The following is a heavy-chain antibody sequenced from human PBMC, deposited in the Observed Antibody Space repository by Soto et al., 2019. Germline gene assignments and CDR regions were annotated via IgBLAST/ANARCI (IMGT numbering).Heavy chain of an antibody. D-gene: IGHD2-15*01. CDR3: ARVQENCVGGSCYSKFDY. J-gene: IGHJ4*02. CDR1: GYTFTGYY. CDR2: LNPNSGGT. Sequence: QGQLVQSGAEVKKPGASVNVSCTASGYTFTGYYIPWVRQSPGQGLEWMGWLNPNSGGTKYAPKFQGRVTVTSDTSISTTYMELSGLRSDDTAVYYCARVQENCVGGSCYSKFDYWGQGTLVTVSS. V-gene: IGHV1-2*02.